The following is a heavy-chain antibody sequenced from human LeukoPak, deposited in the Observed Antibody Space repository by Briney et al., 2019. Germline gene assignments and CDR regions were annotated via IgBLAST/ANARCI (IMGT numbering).Heavy chain of an antibody. CDR3: ARGLWDSSGYYGL. D-gene: IGHD3-22*01. Sequence: ASVKVSCKASGYTFTSYDINWVRQATGQGLEWMGWMNPNSGNTGYAQKFQGRVTITRNISISTAYMELSSLRSEDTAVYYCARGLWDSSGYYGLWGQGTLVTVPS. V-gene: IGHV1-8*03. CDR2: MNPNSGNT. J-gene: IGHJ4*02. CDR1: GYTFTSYD.